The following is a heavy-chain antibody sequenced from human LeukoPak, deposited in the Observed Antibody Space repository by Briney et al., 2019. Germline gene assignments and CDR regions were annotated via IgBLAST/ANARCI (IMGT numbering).Heavy chain of an antibody. CDR1: GFTFSGYA. J-gene: IGHJ4*02. CDR2: ISASGGAT. V-gene: IGHV3-23*01. D-gene: IGHD3-22*01. CDR3: AKVRGSDTSGNFDC. Sequence: PGGSLRLSCAASGFTFSGYAMSWVRQAPGKGLEWVSDISASGGATYYAESVKGRFSISRDNSKDTLYLQMNSLRAEDTAVFYCAKVRGSDTSGNFDCWGQGTLVTVSS.